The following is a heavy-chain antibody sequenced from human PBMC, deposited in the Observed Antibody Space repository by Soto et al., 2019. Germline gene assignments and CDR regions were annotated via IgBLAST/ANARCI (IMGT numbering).Heavy chain of an antibody. CDR1: GFTVSSNY. V-gene: IGHV3-53*01. CDR2: IYSGGST. CDR3: ARAYYYDSSGYYSPSPPYGMDV. J-gene: IGHJ6*02. Sequence: GGSLRLSCAASGFTVSSNYMSWVRQAPGKGLEWVSVIYSGGSTYYADSVKGRFTISRDNSKNTLYLQMNSLRAEDTAVYYCARAYYYDSSGYYSPSPPYGMDVWGQGTTVTVSS. D-gene: IGHD3-22*01.